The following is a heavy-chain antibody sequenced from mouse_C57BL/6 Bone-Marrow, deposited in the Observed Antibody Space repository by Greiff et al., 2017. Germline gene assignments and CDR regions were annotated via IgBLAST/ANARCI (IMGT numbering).Heavy chain of an antibody. CDR1: GYTFTSSW. J-gene: IGHJ1*03. V-gene: IGHV1-55*01. D-gene: IGHD2-4*01. CDR2: IYPGSGST. CDR3: AREEEIYYDYDWYFDV. Sequence: VQLQQSGAELVKPGASVKMSCKASGYTFTSSWITWVKQRPGQGLEWIGDIYPGSGSTNYNEKFKSKATLTVDTSSSAAYMQLSSLTSEDSAVYYCAREEEIYYDYDWYFDVWGTGTTVTVSS.